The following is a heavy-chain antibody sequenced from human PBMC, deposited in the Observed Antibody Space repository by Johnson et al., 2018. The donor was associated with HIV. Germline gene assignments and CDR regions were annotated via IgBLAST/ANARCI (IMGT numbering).Heavy chain of an antibody. D-gene: IGHD5-12*01. J-gene: IGHJ3*02. Sequence: VQLVESGGGLAQPGGSLKLSCAAFGSTFSGSAMHLFRQASGKGLKWVGRIRSKANSYATAYVASVKGRFTISRDDSKNTAYLQMNSLKTEDTAMYYCTRHGGYEPRGCVGAFDIWGKGTMVTVSS. V-gene: IGHV3-73*02. CDR3: TRHGGYEPRGCVGAFDI. CDR2: IRSKANSYAT. CDR1: GSTFSGSA.